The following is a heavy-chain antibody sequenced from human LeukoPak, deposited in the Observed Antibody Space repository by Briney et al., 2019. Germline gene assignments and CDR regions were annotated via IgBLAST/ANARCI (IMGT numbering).Heavy chain of an antibody. V-gene: IGHV3-7*01. CDR2: IKQDGSEK. J-gene: IGHJ4*02. D-gene: IGHD6-13*01. Sequence: GGSLRLSCAASGFTFSSYWMSWVRQAPGKGLEWVANIKQDGSEKYYGDSVKGRFSISRDNAKNSLYLQMNSLRAEDTAVYYCARDLGLRQQLANDYWGQGTLVTVSS. CDR1: GFTFSSYW. CDR3: ARDLGLRQQLANDY.